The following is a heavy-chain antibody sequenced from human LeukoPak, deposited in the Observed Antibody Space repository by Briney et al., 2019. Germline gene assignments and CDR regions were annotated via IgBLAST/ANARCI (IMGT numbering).Heavy chain of an antibody. V-gene: IGHV4-38-2*02. D-gene: IGHD3-22*01. CDR1: GYSISSGYY. J-gene: IGHJ3*02. Sequence: SETLSLTCTVSGYSISSGYYWGWIRQPPRKGLEWIGSIYQSGSTSYNPSLKSRITTSVDTSKNQFSLKLSSVTAADTAVYYCASSLYDSSGYSAFDIWGQGTMVTVSS. CDR2: IYQSGST. CDR3: ASSLYDSSGYSAFDI.